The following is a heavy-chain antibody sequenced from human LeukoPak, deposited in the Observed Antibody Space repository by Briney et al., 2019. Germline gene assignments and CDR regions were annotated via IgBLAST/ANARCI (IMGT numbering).Heavy chain of an antibody. Sequence: GESLQISCKASGYNFSSYWIGWVRQMPGKGLEWMGIIYPGDYDSRYSPSFQGQVTISADKSISTAYLQWSSLKASDTAMYYCARQISRAIDYWGQGTLVTVSS. CDR2: IYPGDYDS. V-gene: IGHV5-51*01. CDR1: GYNFSSYW. CDR3: ARQISRAIDY. J-gene: IGHJ4*02.